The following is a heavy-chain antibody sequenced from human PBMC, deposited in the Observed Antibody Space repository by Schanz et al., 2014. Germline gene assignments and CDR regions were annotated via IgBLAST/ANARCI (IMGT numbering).Heavy chain of an antibody. J-gene: IGHJ2*01. CDR3: ARDTTWRLDL. CDR1: GGSIRSGTYY. D-gene: IGHD1-1*01. Sequence: QVQLQESGPGLVKPSQTLSLTCTVSGGSIRSGTYYWSWIRQPAGKTLEWVGRVFPNGITNYNPSLKSRVTISLDPSNNHFSLTLPSLTAADTAVYYCARDTTWRLDLWGRGTLVTVSS. CDR2: VFPNGIT. V-gene: IGHV4-61*02.